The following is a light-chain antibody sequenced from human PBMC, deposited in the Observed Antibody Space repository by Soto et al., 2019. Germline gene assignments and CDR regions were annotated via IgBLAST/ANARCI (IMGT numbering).Light chain of an antibody. V-gene: IGLV1-40*01. J-gene: IGLJ3*02. CDR3: PSYDSSRTAL. CDR1: SSNIGAGYD. CDR2: GNS. Sequence: QPVLTQPPSVSGAPGQRVTISCTGSSSNIGAGYDVHWYQQLPGTAPKLLIYGNSNRPSGVPDRFSGSKSGTSASLAITGLQAEDEADYCRPSYDSSRTALFGGGTKVTVL.